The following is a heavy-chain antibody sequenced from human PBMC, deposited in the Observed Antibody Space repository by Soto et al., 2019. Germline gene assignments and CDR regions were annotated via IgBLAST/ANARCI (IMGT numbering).Heavy chain of an antibody. V-gene: IGHV3-21*01. J-gene: IGHJ3*02. D-gene: IGHD2-8*01. Sequence: GGSLRLSCAASGFTFSSYSMNWVRQAPGQGLEWVSSISSSSSYIYYADSVKGRFTISRDNAKNSLYLQMNSLRAEDTAVYYCARADLGYCTNGVCYLAFDIWGQGTMVTVSS. CDR3: ARADLGYCTNGVCYLAFDI. CDR2: ISSSSSYI. CDR1: GFTFSSYS.